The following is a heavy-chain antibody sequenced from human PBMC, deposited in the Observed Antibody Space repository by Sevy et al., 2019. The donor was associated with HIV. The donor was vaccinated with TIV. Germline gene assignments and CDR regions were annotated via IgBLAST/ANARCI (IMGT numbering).Heavy chain of an antibody. Sequence: GGSLRLSCAASRFTFSRNAMSWVRQAPGKGLEWASGINGSGGSTYYSDSVKGRFTISRDNSKNTLYLQMNSLRVEDTALYYCAKVGYCSSTSCYSIYYGMDVWGQGTTVTVSS. CDR3: AKVGYCSSTSCYSIYYGMDV. V-gene: IGHV3-23*01. J-gene: IGHJ6*02. CDR1: RFTFSRNA. D-gene: IGHD2-2*02. CDR2: INGSGGST.